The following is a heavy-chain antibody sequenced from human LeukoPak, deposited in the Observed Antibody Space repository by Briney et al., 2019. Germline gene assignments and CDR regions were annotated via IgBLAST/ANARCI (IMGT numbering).Heavy chain of an antibody. J-gene: IGHJ6*02. CDR1: GFTFSSYW. D-gene: IGHD3-3*01. V-gene: IGHV3-74*01. CDR3: AREPENYDFWSGYPYYYYYGMDV. CDR2: INSDGSST. Sequence: GGSLRLSCAASGFTFSSYWMHWVRQAPGKGLVWVSRINSDGSSTSYADSVKGRFTISRDNAKSTLYLQMNSLRAEDTAVYYCAREPENYDFWSGYPYYYYYGMDVWGQGTTVTVSS.